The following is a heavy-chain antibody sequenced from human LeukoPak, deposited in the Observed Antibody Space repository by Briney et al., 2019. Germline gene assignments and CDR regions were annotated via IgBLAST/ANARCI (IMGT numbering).Heavy chain of an antibody. CDR2: IYYSGST. V-gene: IGHV4-31*03. CDR3: ARDYTIHSSSWYHWFDP. D-gene: IGHD6-13*01. J-gene: IGHJ5*02. CDR1: GGSISSGGYY. Sequence: SETLSLTCTVSGGSISSGGYYWIWIRQHPRKGLDWIGYIYYSGSTYYNPSLKSRVTISVDTSKNQFSLKLSSVTAADTAVYYCARDYTIHSSSWYHWFDPWGQGTLVTVSS.